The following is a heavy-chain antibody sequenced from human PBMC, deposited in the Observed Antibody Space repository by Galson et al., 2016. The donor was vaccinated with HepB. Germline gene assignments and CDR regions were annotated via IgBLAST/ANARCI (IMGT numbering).Heavy chain of an antibody. D-gene: IGHD3-22*01. CDR1: GXSVSGKX. Sequence: RLSCAASGXSVSGKXXSWARXAPGKGLEXXXAIFSGDATYYRDSVKGRFTISRETSKNTLYLQMNNLRAEDTAIYYCEGYSDPFDIWGQGTMVTVSS. V-gene: IGHV3-53*01. J-gene: IGHJ3*02. CDR3: EGYSDPFDI. CDR2: IFSGDAT.